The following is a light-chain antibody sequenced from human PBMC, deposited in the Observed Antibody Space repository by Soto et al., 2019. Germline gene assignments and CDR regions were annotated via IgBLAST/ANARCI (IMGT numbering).Light chain of an antibody. CDR3: QQRNNWPGT. Sequence: VMTQAPATLSVSPGERATLSCRASQTINNNVAWYQLKDGQVPRLLIYGASTRATGIPARFSGSGSGTEFTLTISSLEPEDFAVYYCQQRNNWPGTFGQGTKVDIK. CDR2: GAS. CDR1: QTINNN. V-gene: IGKV3-15*01. J-gene: IGKJ1*01.